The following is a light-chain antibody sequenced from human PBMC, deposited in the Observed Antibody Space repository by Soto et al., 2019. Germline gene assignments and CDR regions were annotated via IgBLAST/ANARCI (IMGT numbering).Light chain of an antibody. J-gene: IGKJ1*01. Sequence: EVVLTHSAGTLSLSQGEKATLSCRASQSIDNNYLAWYQQKPGQAPRLVIYGASTRATDIPDRFSASGSGTDFTLTISRLEPEDFAVYYCQQYSRAPLTFGQGTKVDI. CDR1: QSIDNNY. CDR3: QQYSRAPLT. CDR2: GAS. V-gene: IGKV3-20*01.